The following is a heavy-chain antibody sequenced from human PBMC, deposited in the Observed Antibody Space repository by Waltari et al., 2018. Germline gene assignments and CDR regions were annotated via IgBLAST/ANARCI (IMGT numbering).Heavy chain of an antibody. CDR1: GFTVSSHY. J-gene: IGHJ4*02. V-gene: IGHV3-53*02. Sequence: EVQLVETGGGLIQPGGSLRLSCAASGFTVSSHYLIWVRQAPGKGLELVSVIYSGGSTYYADSVKGRFTISRDNSKNTLYLQMNSLRAEDTAVYYCARHSSSWYSLDYWGQGTLVTVSS. CDR3: ARHSSSWYSLDY. D-gene: IGHD6-13*01. CDR2: IYSGGST.